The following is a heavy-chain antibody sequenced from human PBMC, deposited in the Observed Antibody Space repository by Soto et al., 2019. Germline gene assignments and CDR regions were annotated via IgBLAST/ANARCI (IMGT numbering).Heavy chain of an antibody. J-gene: IGHJ6*02. D-gene: IGHD2-8*01. CDR1: GFTFSSYA. CDR2: ISYDGSNK. Sequence: SLRLSCAASGFTFSSYAMHWVRQAPGKGLEWVAVISYDGSNKYYADSVKGRFTISRDNSKNTLYLQMNSLRAEDTAVYYCARGVYASTNYYYYGMDVWGQGTTVTVSS. CDR3: ARGVYASTNYYYYGMDV. V-gene: IGHV3-30-3*01.